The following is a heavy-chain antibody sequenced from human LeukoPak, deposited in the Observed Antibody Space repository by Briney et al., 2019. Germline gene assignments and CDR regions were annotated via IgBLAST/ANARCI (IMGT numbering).Heavy chain of an antibody. D-gene: IGHD3-10*01. CDR3: ARVAVLLWFGESRPYGMDV. J-gene: IGHJ6*02. V-gene: IGHV3-48*04. CDR2: ISSSSSTI. Sequence: PGGSLRLSCAASGFTFVSSWMSWVRQAPGKGLEWVSYISSSSSTIYYADSVKGRFTISRDNAKNSLYLQMNSLRAEDTAVYYCARVAVLLWFGESRPYGMDVWGQGTTVTVSS. CDR1: GFTFVSSW.